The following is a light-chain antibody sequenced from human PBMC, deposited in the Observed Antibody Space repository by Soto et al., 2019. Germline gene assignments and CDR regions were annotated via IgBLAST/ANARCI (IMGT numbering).Light chain of an antibody. CDR2: KAS. V-gene: IGKV1-5*03. Sequence: DIQMTQSPSTLSASVGDRVTITCRASQSISSWLAWYQQNPGKAPKLLIYKASTLESGVPSRFSGSESGTEFTLTINSLQPDDFATYYCQQYSSWWTFGQGTKVEIK. J-gene: IGKJ1*01. CDR1: QSISSW. CDR3: QQYSSWWT.